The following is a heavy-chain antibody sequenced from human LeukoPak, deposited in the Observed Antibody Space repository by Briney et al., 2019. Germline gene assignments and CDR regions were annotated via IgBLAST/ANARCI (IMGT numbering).Heavy chain of an antibody. D-gene: IGHD3-10*01. J-gene: IGHJ4*02. CDR2: IYYSGST. CDR3: ASLGPLGDYGSGSYYKS. Sequence: SETLSLTCTVSGGSISSRSYYWGWIRQPPGKGLEWIGYIYYSGSTNYNPSLKSRVTISVDTSKNQFSLKLSSVTAADTAVYYCASLGPLGDYGSGSYYKSWGQGTLVTVSS. CDR1: GGSISSRSYY. V-gene: IGHV4-61*05.